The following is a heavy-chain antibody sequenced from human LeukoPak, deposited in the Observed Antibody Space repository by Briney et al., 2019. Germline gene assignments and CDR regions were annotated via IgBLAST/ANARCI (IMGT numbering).Heavy chain of an antibody. CDR3: ARVRAAAGTRLVGYFDY. CDR1: GGTFSSYA. V-gene: IGHV1-69*04. CDR2: IIPILGIA. D-gene: IGHD6-13*01. J-gene: IGHJ4*02. Sequence: GASVKVSCKASGGTFSSYAISWVRQAPGQGLEWMGRIIPILGIANYAQKFQGRVTITADKSTSTAYMELSSLRSEDTAVYYCARVRAAAGTRLVGYFDYWGQGTLVTVSS.